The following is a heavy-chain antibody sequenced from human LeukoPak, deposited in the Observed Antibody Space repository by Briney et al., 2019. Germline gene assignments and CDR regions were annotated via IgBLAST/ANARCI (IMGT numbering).Heavy chain of an antibody. CDR1: GYTFTSYY. V-gene: IGHV1-46*01. Sequence: GASVKVSCKASGYTFTSYYMHWVRQAPGQGLEWMGIIDPSGGSTSYAQKFQGRVTMTRDMSTSTVYMELSSLRSEDTAVYYCARDGTGTTVFIDYWGQGTLVTVSS. D-gene: IGHD1-7*01. CDR2: IDPSGGST. CDR3: ARDGTGTTVFIDY. J-gene: IGHJ4*02.